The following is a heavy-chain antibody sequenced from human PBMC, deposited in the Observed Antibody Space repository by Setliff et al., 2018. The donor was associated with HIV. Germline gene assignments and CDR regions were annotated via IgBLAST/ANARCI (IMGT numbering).Heavy chain of an antibody. CDR1: GYTFINYG. CDR3: ARDDSNGNTDAFDI. Sequence: ASVKVSCKASGYTFINYGISWVRQAPGQGLEWVGWISSYTDNTNYAQKFQGRVTITADKSTSTAYMELSSLRSEDTAVYYCARDDSNGNTDAFDIWGQGTVVTVSS. V-gene: IGHV1-18*01. J-gene: IGHJ3*02. CDR2: ISSYTDNT. D-gene: IGHD5-18*01.